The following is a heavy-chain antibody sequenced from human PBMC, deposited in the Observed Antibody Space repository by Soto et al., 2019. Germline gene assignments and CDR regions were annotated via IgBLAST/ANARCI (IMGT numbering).Heavy chain of an antibody. CDR2: ISTYNGDT. J-gene: IGHJ6*02. CDR1: GYTFPTSG. V-gene: IGHV1-18*01. Sequence: QVQLVQSGPEVRKPGASVKVSCEASGYTFPTSGISWVRQVPGQGLEWMGWISTYNGDTNSAQNFQGRVLMTADTSTGTAYMELMSLKSDDTAVYYCARQGSWPYYYYGLDVCGQGTTVTVSS. D-gene: IGHD1-26*01. CDR3: ARQGSWPYYYYGLDV.